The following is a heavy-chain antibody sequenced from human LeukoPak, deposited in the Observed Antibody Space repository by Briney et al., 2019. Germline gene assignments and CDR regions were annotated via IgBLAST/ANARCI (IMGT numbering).Heavy chain of an antibody. J-gene: IGHJ3*02. CDR3: ARGDHYDSSGYYRHSDAFDI. D-gene: IGHD3-22*01. CDR2: IYRGGST. V-gene: IGHV3-53*01. Sequence: PGGSLRLSCAASGFTVSSNYMSWVRQAPGKGLEWVSVIYRGGSTYYADSVKGRFTISRDNSKNTLYLQMNSLRAEDTAVYYCARGDHYDSSGYYRHSDAFDIWGQGTMVTVSS. CDR1: GFTVSSNY.